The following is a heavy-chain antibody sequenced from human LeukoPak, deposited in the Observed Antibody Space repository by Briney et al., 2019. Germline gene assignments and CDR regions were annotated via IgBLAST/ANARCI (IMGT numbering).Heavy chain of an antibody. V-gene: IGHV3-21*01. Sequence: PGGSLRLSCAASGFTFNSYIMNWVRQLPGKGLDWVSSISRTGTYTFLAGSVKDRFTISRDNGRNSLYLQMNSLRPEDTAIYYCARDPLGNCTSTSCPRGPFDPWGQGTLVIVSS. D-gene: IGHD2-2*01. CDR2: ISRTGTYT. J-gene: IGHJ5*02. CDR1: GFTFNSYI. CDR3: ARDPLGNCTSTSCPRGPFDP.